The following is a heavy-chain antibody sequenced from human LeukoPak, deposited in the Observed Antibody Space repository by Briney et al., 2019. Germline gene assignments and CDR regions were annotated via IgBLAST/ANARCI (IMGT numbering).Heavy chain of an antibody. CDR3: ARDLGGYSYGTDY. D-gene: IGHD5-18*01. CDR1: GGTFSSYA. J-gene: IGHJ4*02. V-gene: IGHV1-69*05. Sequence: ASVKVSCKASGGTFSSYAISWVRQAPGQGLEWMGRIIPIFDTANYAQKFQGRVTITTDEYTGTAYMELSSLRSEDTAVYYCARDLGGYSYGTDYWGQGTLVTVSS. CDR2: IIPIFDTA.